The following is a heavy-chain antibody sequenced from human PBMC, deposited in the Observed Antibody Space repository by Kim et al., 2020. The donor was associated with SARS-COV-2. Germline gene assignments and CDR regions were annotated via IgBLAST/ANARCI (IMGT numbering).Heavy chain of an antibody. J-gene: IGHJ4*02. Sequence: SVKVSCKASGGTFSSYAISWVRQAPGQWLEWMGGIIPIFGTANYAQKFQGRVTITADESTSTAYMELSSLRSEDTAVYYCASRAQTGPIRGFDYWGQGTLVNVSS. D-gene: IGHD1-26*01. CDR1: GGTFSSYA. V-gene: IGHV1-69*13. CDR2: IIPIFGTA. CDR3: ASRAQTGPIRGFDY.